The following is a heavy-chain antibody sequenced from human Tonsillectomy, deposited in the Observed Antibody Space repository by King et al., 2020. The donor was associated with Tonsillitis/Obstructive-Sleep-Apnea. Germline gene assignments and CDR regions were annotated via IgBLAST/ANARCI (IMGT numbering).Heavy chain of an antibody. Sequence: QLVQSGPELKKPWASVKVSCKASGYRFTTYGVNWVRQAPGQGLEWMGWISTYSGNTNYAQKFQGRVTLTTDTSTMTASMELRRLRSDDTAVYYCARDYQGGLWPGRSWFDPWGQGTLVTVSS. CDR2: ISTYSGNT. D-gene: IGHD3/OR15-3a*01. CDR3: ARDYQGGLWPGRSWFDP. CDR1: GYRFTTYG. V-gene: IGHV1-18*01. J-gene: IGHJ5*02.